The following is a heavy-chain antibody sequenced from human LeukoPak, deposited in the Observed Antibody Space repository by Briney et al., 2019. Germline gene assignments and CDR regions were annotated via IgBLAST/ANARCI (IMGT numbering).Heavy chain of an antibody. CDR1: GYTFTGYY. J-gene: IGHJ5*02. CDR2: INPNSGGT. V-gene: IGHV1-2*02. CDR3: AREVRGVGYNWFDP. D-gene: IGHD3-10*01. Sequence: ASVKVSCKASGYTFTGYYMHWVRQAPGQGLEWMGWINPNSGGTNYAQKFQGGVTMTTDTSTSTAYMELRSLRSDDTAVYYCAREVRGVGYNWFDPWGQGTLVTVSS.